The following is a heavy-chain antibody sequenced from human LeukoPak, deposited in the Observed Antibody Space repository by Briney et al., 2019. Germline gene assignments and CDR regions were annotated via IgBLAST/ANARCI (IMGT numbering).Heavy chain of an antibody. CDR3: ASIEYSSSSRLYYYYYGMDV. J-gene: IGHJ6*02. CDR2: INHSGST. CDR1: GGSFSGYY. D-gene: IGHD6-6*01. Sequence: SETLSLTCAVYGGSFSGYYWSWIRQPPGKGLEWIGEINHSGSTNYNPPLKSRVTISVDTSKNQFSLKLSSVTAADTAVYYCASIEYSSSSRLYYYYYGMDVWGQGTTVTVSS. V-gene: IGHV4-34*01.